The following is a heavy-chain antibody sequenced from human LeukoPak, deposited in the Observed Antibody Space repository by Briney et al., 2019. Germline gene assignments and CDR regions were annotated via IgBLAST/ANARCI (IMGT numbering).Heavy chain of an antibody. CDR2: VNPNSGGT. CDR1: GYTFTDYS. J-gene: IGHJ4*02. D-gene: IGHD3-22*01. V-gene: IGHV1-2*02. Sequence: GASVKVSCKASGYTFTDYSIHWVRQAPGQGLEWMGWVNPNSGGTDYAQKFQGRVTMTRDTSISTAYMELSRLSSDDTAVYYCARDYFDSSRYYSPQDFWGQGTLVTVSS. CDR3: ARDYFDSSRYYSPQDF.